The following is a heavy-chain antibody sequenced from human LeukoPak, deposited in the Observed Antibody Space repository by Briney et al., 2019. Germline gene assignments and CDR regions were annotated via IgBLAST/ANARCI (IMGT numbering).Heavy chain of an antibody. D-gene: IGHD3-10*01. CDR2: ISGSGGST. CDR3: AKGGARITMVRADY. Sequence: QTGGSLRLSCAASGFTFSSYAMSWVRQAPGKGLEWVSAISGSGGSTYYADSVKGRFTISRDNSKNTLYLQMNSLRAEDTAVYYCAKGGARITMVRADYWGQGTLVTVSS. V-gene: IGHV3-23*01. J-gene: IGHJ4*02. CDR1: GFTFSSYA.